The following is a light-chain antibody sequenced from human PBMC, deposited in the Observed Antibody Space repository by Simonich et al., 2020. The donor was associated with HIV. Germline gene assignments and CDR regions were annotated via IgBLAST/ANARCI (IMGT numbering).Light chain of an antibody. CDR1: QSLLHSDGKTY. J-gene: IGKJ2*01. Sequence: DIVMTQTPLYRSVTPGQPASISCKSSQSLLHSDGKTYLYWYLQKPGQSPQLLIYEVSSRFSGVPDRFSGSGSGTDFTLTISSLQAEDVAVYYCQQYYSTSYTFGQGTKLEIK. CDR3: QQYYSTSYT. CDR2: EVS. V-gene: IGKV2-29*02.